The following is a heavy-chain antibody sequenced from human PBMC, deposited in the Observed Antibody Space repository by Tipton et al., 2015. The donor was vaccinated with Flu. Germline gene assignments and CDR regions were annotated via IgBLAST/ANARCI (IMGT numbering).Heavy chain of an antibody. Sequence: TLSLTCSLSGGSISDYYYTWIRQPPGKGLEWIGSIFYTGSTDYSPSLKSRVTISLDTSKNQFSLELTSMTAADTAVYYCARVNRSWLVAWGQGTLVTVSS. CDR2: IFYTGST. J-gene: IGHJ5*02. V-gene: IGHV4-59*13. CDR3: ARVNRSWLVA. CDR1: GGSISDYY.